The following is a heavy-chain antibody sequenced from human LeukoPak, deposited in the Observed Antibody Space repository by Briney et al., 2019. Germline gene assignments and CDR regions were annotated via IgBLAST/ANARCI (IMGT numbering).Heavy chain of an antibody. CDR3: ARRLLGYCSGGSCYSGYFQH. J-gene: IGHJ1*01. Sequence: PSETLSLTCAVYGESFSGYYWSWIRQPPDKGLEFIGEINHSGSTNSNPSLKSRVTVSVDTSKNLFSLKLSSVTAADTAVYYCARRLLGYCSGGSCYSGYFQHWGQGTLVTVSS. CDR2: INHSGST. CDR1: GESFSGYY. V-gene: IGHV4-34*01. D-gene: IGHD2-15*01.